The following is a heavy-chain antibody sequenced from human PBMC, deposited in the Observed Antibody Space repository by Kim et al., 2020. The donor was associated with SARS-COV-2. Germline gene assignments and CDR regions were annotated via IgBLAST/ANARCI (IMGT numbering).Heavy chain of an antibody. D-gene: IGHD3-16*01. Sequence: GGSLRLSCAASGFTFNSFAMGWVRHTPGKGLEWVSTIGGSGGRTFYADSVKGRFTVSRDNSHNTLYLQMSSLRADDTAVYYCAKAKGMITTKYWFDD. CDR2: IGGSGGRT. CDR3: AKAKGMITTKYWFDD. CDR1: GFTFNSFA. J-gene: IGHJ3*01. V-gene: IGHV3-23*01.